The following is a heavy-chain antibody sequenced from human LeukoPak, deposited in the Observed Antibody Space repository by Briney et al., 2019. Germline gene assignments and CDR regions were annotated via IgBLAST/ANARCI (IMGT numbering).Heavy chain of an antibody. V-gene: IGHV3-74*01. J-gene: IGHJ4*02. CDR2: INTDGSSN. D-gene: IGHD3-16*02. CDR3: VRYRPAPA. CDR1: EFTFSHYE. Sequence: GGSLRLSCATSEFTFSHYEMNWVRQAPGEGLVWISGINTDGSSNYYGDSVKGRFTISRDNARKTLYLLMSSLRAEDSAIYYCVRYRPAPAWGQGTRVTVAS.